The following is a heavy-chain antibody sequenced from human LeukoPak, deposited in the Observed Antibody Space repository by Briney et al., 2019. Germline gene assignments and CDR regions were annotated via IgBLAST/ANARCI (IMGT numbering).Heavy chain of an antibody. D-gene: IGHD4-11*01. V-gene: IGHV3-23*01. Sequence: GGSLRLSCAASGFSFSSFAMNWVRQAPGKGLEWVSTISASGGSTYYADSVKGPFSISRDNSKNTLYLQVNSLRAEDTAVYFCAKAYSNYFSYSYYYMDVWGKGTTVTVSS. CDR2: ISASGGST. CDR3: AKAYSNYFSYSYYYMDV. J-gene: IGHJ6*03. CDR1: GFSFSSFA.